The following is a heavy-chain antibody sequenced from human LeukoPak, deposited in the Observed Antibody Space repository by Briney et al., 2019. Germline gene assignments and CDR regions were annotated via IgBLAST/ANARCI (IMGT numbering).Heavy chain of an antibody. V-gene: IGHV1-2*02. Sequence: GASVKVSCKASGYTFTGYYMHWVRQASGQGLEWMGWINPNSGGTNYAQKFQGRVTMTRDTSISTAYMELSRLRSDDTAVYYCARDRVAAAGLLDYWGQGTLVTVSS. J-gene: IGHJ4*02. D-gene: IGHD6-13*01. CDR1: GYTFTGYY. CDR2: INPNSGGT. CDR3: ARDRVAAAGLLDY.